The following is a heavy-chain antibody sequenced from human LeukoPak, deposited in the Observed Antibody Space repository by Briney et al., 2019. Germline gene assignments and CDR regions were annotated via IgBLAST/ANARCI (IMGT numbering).Heavy chain of an antibody. Sequence: ASVKVSCKASGYTFSGYYLHWGRPAPGQGPGWMGWINPNSGGTNSAQKFQGRVTMTRDTSIITAYMELSRLRSDDTAVYFCARGYYDSSDYEYFQHWGQGTLVTVSS. V-gene: IGHV1-2*02. D-gene: IGHD3-22*01. CDR1: GYTFSGYY. CDR2: INPNSGGT. J-gene: IGHJ1*01. CDR3: ARGYYDSSDYEYFQH.